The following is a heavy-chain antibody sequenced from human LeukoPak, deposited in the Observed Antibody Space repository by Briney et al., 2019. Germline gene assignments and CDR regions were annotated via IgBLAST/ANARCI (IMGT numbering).Heavy chain of an antibody. CDR2: ISGSGGST. J-gene: IGHJ4*02. CDR1: GFTFSSYA. CDR3: ARETIFGVVMKSFYFDY. D-gene: IGHD3-3*01. V-gene: IGHV3-23*01. Sequence: PGGSLRLSCAASGFTFSSYAMSWVRQAPGKGLEWVSAISGSGGSTYYADSVKGRFTISRDNSKNTLYLQMNSLRAEDTAVYYCARETIFGVVMKSFYFDYWGQGTLATVSS.